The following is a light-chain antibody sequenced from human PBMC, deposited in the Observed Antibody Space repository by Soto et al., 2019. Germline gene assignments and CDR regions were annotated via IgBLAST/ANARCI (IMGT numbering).Light chain of an antibody. CDR3: QQYGSSPWT. CDR1: QSVSSSY. V-gene: IGKV3-20*01. CDR2: GAS. J-gene: IGKJ1*01. Sequence: IVLTQSPGTLSLSPGERATLSCRAIQSVSSSYLAWYQQKPGQAPRLLIYGASSRATGIPDRFSGSGSGTDFTLTISRLEPEDFAVYYCQQYGSSPWTFGQGTKVEIK.